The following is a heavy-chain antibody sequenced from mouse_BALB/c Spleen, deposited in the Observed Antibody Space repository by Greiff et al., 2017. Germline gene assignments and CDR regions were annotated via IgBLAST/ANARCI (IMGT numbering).Heavy chain of an antibody. J-gene: IGHJ2*01. D-gene: IGHD2-14*01. V-gene: IGHV5-17*02. Sequence: EVKVVESGGGLVQPGGSRKLSCAASGFTFSSFGMHWVRQAPEKGLEWVAYISSGSSTIYYADTVKGRFTISRDNPKNTLFLQMTSLRSEDTAMYYCASQGRVRGDYWGQGTTLTVSS. CDR3: ASQGRVRGDY. CDR2: ISSGSSTI. CDR1: GFTFSSFG.